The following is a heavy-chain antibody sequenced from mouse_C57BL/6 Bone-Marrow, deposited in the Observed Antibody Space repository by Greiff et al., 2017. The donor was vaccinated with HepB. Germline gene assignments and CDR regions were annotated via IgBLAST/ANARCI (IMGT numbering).Heavy chain of an antibody. J-gene: IGHJ3*01. CDR1: GYTFTSYG. Sequence: SGAELARPGASVKLSCKASGYTFTSYGISWVKQRTGQGLEWIGEIYPRSGNTYYNEKFKGKATLTADKSSSTAYMELRSLTSEDSAVYFCARDTDYYGSFAYWGQGTRVTVSA. V-gene: IGHV1-81*01. CDR2: IYPRSGNT. CDR3: ARDTDYYGSFAY. D-gene: IGHD1-1*01.